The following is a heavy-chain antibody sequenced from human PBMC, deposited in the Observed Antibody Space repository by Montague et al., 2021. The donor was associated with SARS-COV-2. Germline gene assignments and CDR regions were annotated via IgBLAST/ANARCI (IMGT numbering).Heavy chain of an antibody. CDR3: AKDIGTETIYEAFFDE. J-gene: IGHJ4*02. V-gene: IGHV3-9*01. Sequence: SLRLSCAASGFDFGEYAMHWVRQTPGKGLEWVSGISWNSDSSDYVDSVXGRFSISRDNAKKSLYLQMNSLRPEDTALYYCAKDIGTETIYEAFFDEWGQGTLVTVSS. CDR1: GFDFGEYA. D-gene: IGHD3-16*01. CDR2: ISWNSDSS.